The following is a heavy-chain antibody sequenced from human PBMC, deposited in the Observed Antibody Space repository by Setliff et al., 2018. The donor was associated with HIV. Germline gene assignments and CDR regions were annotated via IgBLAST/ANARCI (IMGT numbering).Heavy chain of an antibody. CDR3: AKCGGVTCYSASWYFDY. Sequence: GGSLRLFCAASGFTFSTYGMQWVRQAPGKGLEWVAFIRYDGSNQYYADSVKGRFTISRDNSKNTLYLQMNSLRAEDTAVYYCAKCGGVTCYSASWYFDYWGQGTLVTVSS. CDR1: GFTFSTYG. CDR2: IRYDGSNQ. D-gene: IGHD2-15*01. J-gene: IGHJ4*02. V-gene: IGHV3-30*02.